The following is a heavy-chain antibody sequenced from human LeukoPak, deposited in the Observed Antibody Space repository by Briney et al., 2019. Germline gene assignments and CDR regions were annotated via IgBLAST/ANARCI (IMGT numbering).Heavy chain of an antibody. CDR2: INTNTGNP. V-gene: IGHV7-4-1*02. CDR3: ARGGSSGSLYYFDY. CDR1: GHTFTSYA. J-gene: IGHJ4*02. Sequence: ASVKVSCKASGHTFTSYAMHWVRQAPGQGLEWMGWINTNTGNPTHAQGFTGRFVFSLDTSVSTAYLQISSLKAEDTAVYYCARGGSSGSLYYFDYWGQGTLVTVSS. D-gene: IGHD6-19*01.